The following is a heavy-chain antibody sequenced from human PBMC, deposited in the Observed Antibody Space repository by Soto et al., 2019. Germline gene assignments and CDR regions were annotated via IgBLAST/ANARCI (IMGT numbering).Heavy chain of an antibody. V-gene: IGHV3-21*01. CDR3: ARDWGYSSSWPTHGMDV. CDR1: GFTFSSYS. D-gene: IGHD6-13*01. Sequence: EVQLVESGGGLVKPGGSLRLSCAASGFTFSSYSMNWVRQAPGRGLGWVPSISSSSSYIYYANPVKARFPISRDNAKNSLYLQMNSLRAEDTAVYYCARDWGYSSSWPTHGMDVWGQGTTVTVSS. J-gene: IGHJ6*02. CDR2: ISSSSSYI.